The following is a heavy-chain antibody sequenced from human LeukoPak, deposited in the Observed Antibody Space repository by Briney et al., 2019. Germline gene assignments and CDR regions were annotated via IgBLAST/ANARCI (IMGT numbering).Heavy chain of an antibody. J-gene: IGHJ6*02. V-gene: IGHV3-21*01. Sequence: GGSLRLSCAASGFTFSSYAMSWVRQAPGKGLEWVSSISSSSSYIYYADSVKGRFTISRDNAKNSLYLQMNSLRAEDTAVYYCARDDPNYDFWSGYYTYGMDVWGQGTTVTVSS. CDR1: GFTFSSYA. CDR3: ARDDPNYDFWSGYYTYGMDV. CDR2: ISSSSSYI. D-gene: IGHD3-3*01.